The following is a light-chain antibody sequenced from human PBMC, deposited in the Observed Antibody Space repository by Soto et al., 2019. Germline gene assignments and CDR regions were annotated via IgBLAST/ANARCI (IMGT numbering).Light chain of an antibody. CDR2: GIS. CDR3: LHDALFPYS. J-gene: IGKJ2*03. V-gene: IGKV1-6*01. Sequence: AIQMTQSPSSLSASVGDTVTFTCRASQAIRNDLGWFQQRPGKPPKLLIYGISILRTGVPSRFSGSGSGTDFTLTISGLQPEDFATYYCLHDALFPYSFGQGTRLEI. CDR1: QAIRND.